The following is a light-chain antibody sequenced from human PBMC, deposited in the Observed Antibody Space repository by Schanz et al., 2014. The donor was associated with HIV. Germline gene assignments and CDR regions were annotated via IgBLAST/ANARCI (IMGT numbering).Light chain of an antibody. CDR1: AFNVGQNY. V-gene: IGLV1-51*01. J-gene: IGLJ2*01. CDR3: ATWDSGRGAVV. CDR2: GTH. Sequence: QSVLTQPPSVSAAPGQRVTISCSGSAFNVGQNYVSWYQQFPGTAPKLLIYGTHDRLSEIPDRFSGSKTGTSATLAIVGLQTGDEADYYCATWDSGRGAVVFGGGTKLTVL.